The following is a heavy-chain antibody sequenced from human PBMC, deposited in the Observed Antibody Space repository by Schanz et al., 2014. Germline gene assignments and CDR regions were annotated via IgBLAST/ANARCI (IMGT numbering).Heavy chain of an antibody. Sequence: EVQLLESGGGLVQPGGSLRLSCAASGFTFSSYAMSWVRQAPGKGLEWVSAISGGGGTTYYADSVKGRFTISRDNSKNTMYLQINNLRAEDTAVYYCAKGRFGELSAFDIWGQGTMVTVSS. V-gene: IGHV3-23*01. J-gene: IGHJ3*02. CDR1: GFTFSSYA. CDR3: AKGRFGELSAFDI. CDR2: ISGGGGTT. D-gene: IGHD3-10*01.